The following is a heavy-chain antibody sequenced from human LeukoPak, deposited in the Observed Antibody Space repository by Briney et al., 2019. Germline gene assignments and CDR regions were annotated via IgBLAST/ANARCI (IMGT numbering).Heavy chain of an antibody. Sequence: PSETLSLTCAVYGGSFSGYYWSWIRQPPGKGLEWIGEINHSGSTNYNPSLKSRVTISVDTSKNQFSLKLSSVTAADTAVYYCARYEWELPSNWFDPWGQGTLVTVSS. CDR2: INHSGST. V-gene: IGHV4-34*01. D-gene: IGHD1-26*01. CDR3: ARYEWELPSNWFDP. CDR1: GGSFSGYY. J-gene: IGHJ5*02.